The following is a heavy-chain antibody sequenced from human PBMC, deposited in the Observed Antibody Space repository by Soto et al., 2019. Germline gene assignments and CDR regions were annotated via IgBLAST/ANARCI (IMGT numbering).Heavy chain of an antibody. Sequence: EVQLVESGGGLVQPGGSLRLSCAASGFTISNNYMNWVRQAPGKGLEWVSFIYSGDSTNYADSVKGRFTISRDNSKNTVDLPLNSRGGEDTAVYYWGGGGGATGEYYYHYYTLDVWGQGTTVTVSS. CDR3: GGGGGATGEYYYHYYTLDV. V-gene: IGHV3-53*01. CDR1: GFTISNNY. D-gene: IGHD1-26*01. J-gene: IGHJ6*02. CDR2: IYSGDST.